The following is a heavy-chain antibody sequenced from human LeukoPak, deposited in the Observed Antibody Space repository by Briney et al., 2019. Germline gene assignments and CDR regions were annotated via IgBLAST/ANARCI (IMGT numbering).Heavy chain of an antibody. V-gene: IGHV4-39*07. Sequence: PSETLSLTCTVSGGSISSSSYYWGWIRQPPGKGLEWIVSIYYSGSTYYNPSLKSRVTISVDTSKNQFSLKLSSVTAADTAVYYCARRPMWMYSGSYSDYFEGFDYWGQGTLVTVSS. D-gene: IGHD1-26*01. CDR3: ARRPMWMYSGSYSDYFEGFDY. CDR1: GGSISSSSYY. CDR2: IYYSGST. J-gene: IGHJ4*02.